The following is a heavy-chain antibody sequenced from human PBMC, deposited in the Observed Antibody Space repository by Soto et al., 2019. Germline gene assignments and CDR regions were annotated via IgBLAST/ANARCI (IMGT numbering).Heavy chain of an antibody. CDR1: GFTVSSYD. J-gene: IGHJ6*02. CDR3: ARDHDYSGMDV. V-gene: IGHV3-13*01. CDR2: IGTAGDT. Sequence: GGSLRLGGAASGFTVSSYDMHWVRQATGKGLEWVSAIGTAGDTYYPGSVKGRFTISRENAKNSLYLQMNSLRAGDTAVYYCARDHDYSGMDVWGQGTTVTVSS.